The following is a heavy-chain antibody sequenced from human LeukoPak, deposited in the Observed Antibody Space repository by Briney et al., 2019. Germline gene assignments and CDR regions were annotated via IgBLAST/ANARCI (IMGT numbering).Heavy chain of an antibody. CDR1: GGTFTSYT. V-gene: IGHV1-69*02. J-gene: IGHJ5*02. D-gene: IGHD2-2*01. CDR2: IIPILGIA. Sequence: SVKVSCTASGGTFTSYTTSWVRQAPGQGLGWVGRIIPILGIANYAQKFQGRVTITADKSTSTAYMELSSLRSEDTAVYYCARAEAGYCSSTSCHARNRWFDPWGQGTLVTVSS. CDR3: ARAEAGYCSSTSCHARNRWFDP.